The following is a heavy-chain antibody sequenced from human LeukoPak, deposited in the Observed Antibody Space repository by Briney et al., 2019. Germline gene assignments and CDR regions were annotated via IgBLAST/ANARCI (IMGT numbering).Heavy chain of an antibody. CDR2: ISSSSSYI. CDR1: GFTFSSYS. D-gene: IGHD3-3*01. J-gene: IGHJ1*01. Sequence: KTGGSLRLSRAASGFTFSSYSMNWVRQAPGKGLEWVSSISSSSSYIYYADSVKGRFTISRDNAKNSLYLQMNSLRAEDTAVYYCAREGGGGYYDFWSGYYTPEYFQHWGQGTLVTVSS. CDR3: AREGGGGYYDFWSGYYTPEYFQH. V-gene: IGHV3-21*01.